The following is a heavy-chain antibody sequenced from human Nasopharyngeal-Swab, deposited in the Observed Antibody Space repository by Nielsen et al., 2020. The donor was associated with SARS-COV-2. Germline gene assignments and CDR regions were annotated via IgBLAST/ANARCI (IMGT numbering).Heavy chain of an antibody. D-gene: IGHD1-26*01. V-gene: IGHV3-9*01. CDR3: AKDILYSGSYYGVFDY. CDR1: GFTYDDYS. J-gene: IGHJ4*02. CDR2: ISWNSGTI. Sequence: GGSLRLSCAASGFTYDDYSIHWVRQAPGKGLEWVSGISWNSGTIVYADSVKGRFTISRDNAKNSLYLQMNSLRAEDTALYYCAKDILYSGSYYGVFDYWGQGTLVTVSS.